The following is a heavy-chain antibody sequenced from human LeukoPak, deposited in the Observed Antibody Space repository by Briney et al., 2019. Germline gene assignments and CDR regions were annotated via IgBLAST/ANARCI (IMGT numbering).Heavy chain of an antibody. Sequence: GGSLRLSCAASGFTFSSYWMSWVRQAPGKGLEWVANIKKDGSEKYYVDSVKGRFTISRDNAKNSLFLQMNSLRAEDTAVYYCARLHYEILTGHPAFDFWGQGTLVTVSS. CDR3: ARLHYEILTGHPAFDF. J-gene: IGHJ4*02. D-gene: IGHD3-9*01. V-gene: IGHV3-7*01. CDR1: GFTFSSYW. CDR2: IKKDGSEK.